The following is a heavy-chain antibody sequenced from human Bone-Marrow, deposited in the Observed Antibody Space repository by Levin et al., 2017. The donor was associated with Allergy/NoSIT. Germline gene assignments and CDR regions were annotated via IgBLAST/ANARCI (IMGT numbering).Heavy chain of an antibody. CDR1: GGSISPEY. V-gene: IGHV4-59*01. D-gene: IGHD6-19*01. Sequence: SQTLSLTCTVSGGSISPEYWSWIRQPPGKGLEWIGYIYYRGSTDYNPSLKSRVSISVDTSKNQFSLKLSSVTAAETAVYYCARLRGGWAINDAFDIWGQGTMVTVSS. CDR2: IYYRGST. CDR3: ARLRGGWAINDAFDI. J-gene: IGHJ3*02.